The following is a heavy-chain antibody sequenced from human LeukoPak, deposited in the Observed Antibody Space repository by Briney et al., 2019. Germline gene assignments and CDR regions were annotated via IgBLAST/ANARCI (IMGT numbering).Heavy chain of an antibody. D-gene: IGHD1-26*01. CDR3: ARGGGGGSYSFEY. V-gene: IGHV6-1*01. CDR1: GDSVSSNSAA. CDR2: TYYRSKWYN. J-gene: IGHJ4*02. Sequence: SRTLSLTCAISGDSVSSNSAAWNWIRQSPSRGLEWLGRTYYRSKWYNEYATSVKGRITVNPDTSKNQFSLHLNSVTPEDSAVYYCARGGGGGSYSFEYWGQGTLVTVSS.